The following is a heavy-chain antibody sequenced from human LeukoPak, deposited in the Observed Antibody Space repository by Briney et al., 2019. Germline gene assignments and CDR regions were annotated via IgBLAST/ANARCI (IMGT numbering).Heavy chain of an antibody. CDR3: TTDPASLLWFGELLKLDDY. V-gene: IGHV3-15*01. Sequence: GGSLRLSCAASGFTFSSYAMSWVRQAPGKGLEWVGRIKSKTDGGTTDYAAPVKGRFTISRDDSKNTLYLQMNSLKTEDTAVYYCTTDPASLLWFGELLKLDDYWGQGTLVTVSS. D-gene: IGHD3-10*01. CDR2: IKSKTDGGTT. CDR1: GFTFSSYA. J-gene: IGHJ4*02.